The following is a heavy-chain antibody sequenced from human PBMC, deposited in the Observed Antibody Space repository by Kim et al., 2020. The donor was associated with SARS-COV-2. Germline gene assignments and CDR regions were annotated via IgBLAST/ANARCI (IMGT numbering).Heavy chain of an antibody. CDR2: TYYTGSA. J-gene: IGHJ4*02. Sequence: SETLPLTCTVSGGAIKSSSYYWGWVRQAPGKGLEWIGTTYYTGSAYYNPSLQSRVTIPVDTSKNQFSLRLTSVTAADTAVYYCARRLYYDSSTFDYWGQG. CDR3: ARRLYYDSSTFDY. CDR1: GGAIKSSSYY. D-gene: IGHD3-3*01. V-gene: IGHV4-39*01.